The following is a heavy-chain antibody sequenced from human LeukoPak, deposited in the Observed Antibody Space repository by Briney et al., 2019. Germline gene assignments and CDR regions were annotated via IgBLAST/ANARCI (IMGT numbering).Heavy chain of an antibody. CDR2: INHSGSI. J-gene: IGHJ4*02. V-gene: IGHV4-34*01. Sequence: PSETLSLTCAVFGGSFSGYYWSWIRQPPGKGLEWIGEINHSGSISYNSSLKSRVTISVDTSKNQFSLKLSSVTAADTAVYYCARGFAADSSGWYSDFDYWGQGTLVTVSS. CDR3: ARGFAADSSGWYSDFDY. CDR1: GGSFSGYY. D-gene: IGHD6-19*01.